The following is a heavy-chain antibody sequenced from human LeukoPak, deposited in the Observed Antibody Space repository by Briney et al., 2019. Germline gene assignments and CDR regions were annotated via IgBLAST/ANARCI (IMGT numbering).Heavy chain of an antibody. CDR2: ISSSSSTI. CDR1: GFTLSSYS. J-gene: IGHJ5*02. CDR3: ASRTYSSSSRWFDP. Sequence: GGSLRLTCAASGFTLSSYSMNWVRQAPGKGLEWVSYISSSSSTIYYADSVKGRFTISRDNAKNSLYLQMNSLRAEDTAVYYCASRTYSSSSRWFDPWGQGTLVTVSS. V-gene: IGHV3-48*04. D-gene: IGHD6-6*01.